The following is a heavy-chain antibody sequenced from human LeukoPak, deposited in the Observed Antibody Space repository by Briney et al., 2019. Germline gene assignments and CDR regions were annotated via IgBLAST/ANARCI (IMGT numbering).Heavy chain of an antibody. J-gene: IGHJ4*02. CDR1: GFTFSSYW. CDR3: AKGGIGEAGLDY. Sequence: GGSLRLSCAASGFTFSSYWMSWVRQAPGKGLEWVANIKQGGSEKYYVDSVKGRFSISRDNDKNSLYLQMNNLTDEDTAIYYCAKGGIGEAGLDYWGQETLVTVSS. V-gene: IGHV3-7*05. D-gene: IGHD6-13*01. CDR2: IKQGGSEK.